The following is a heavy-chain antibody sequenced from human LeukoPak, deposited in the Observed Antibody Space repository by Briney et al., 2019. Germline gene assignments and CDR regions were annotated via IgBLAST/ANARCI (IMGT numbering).Heavy chain of an antibody. D-gene: IGHD3-10*01. CDR1: GFTFSSYG. CDR3: ARDYYGSGSYYPDY. V-gene: IGHV3-33*08. Sequence: PGGSLRLSGAASGFTFSSYGMHWVRQAPGKGLEWVAVIWYDGSNKYYADSVKGRFTISRDNSKNTLYLQMNSLRAEDTAVYYCARDYYGSGSYYPDYWGQGTLVTVSS. CDR2: IWYDGSNK. J-gene: IGHJ4*02.